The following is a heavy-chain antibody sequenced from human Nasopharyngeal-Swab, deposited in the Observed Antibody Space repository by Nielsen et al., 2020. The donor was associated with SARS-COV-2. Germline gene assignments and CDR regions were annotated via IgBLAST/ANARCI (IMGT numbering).Heavy chain of an antibody. V-gene: IGHV4-31*03. CDR3: ARDGPIGWFDP. CDR2: IYYSGST. Sequence: SETLSLTCTVSGGSISSVGYYWSWIRQHPGKGLEWIGYIYYSGSTYYNPSLKSRVTISVDTSKNQFSLKLSSVTAADTSVYYCARDGPIGWFDPWGQGTLVTVSS. J-gene: IGHJ5*02. CDR1: GGSISSVGYY.